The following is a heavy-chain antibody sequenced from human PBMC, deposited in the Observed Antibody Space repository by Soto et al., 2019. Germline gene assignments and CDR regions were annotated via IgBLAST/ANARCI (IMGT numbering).Heavy chain of an antibody. CDR2: IDPSDSYT. D-gene: IGHD3-10*01. Sequence: GESLKISCKGSGYSFTSYWISWVRQMPGKGLEWMGRIDPSDSYTNYSPSFQGHVTISADKSISTAYLQWSSLKASDTAMYYCARPSGFGGLSYGMDVWGQGTTVTVSS. CDR3: ARPSGFGGLSYGMDV. J-gene: IGHJ6*02. CDR1: GYSFTSYW. V-gene: IGHV5-10-1*01.